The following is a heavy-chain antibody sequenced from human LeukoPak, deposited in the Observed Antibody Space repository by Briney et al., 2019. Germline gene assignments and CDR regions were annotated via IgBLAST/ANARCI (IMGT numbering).Heavy chain of an antibody. D-gene: IGHD6-19*01. CDR1: GFTFGSYA. CDR3: AKNRGPYSSGWYVYYYYGMDV. CDR2: ISGSGGST. V-gene: IGHV3-23*01. J-gene: IGHJ6*02. Sequence: GGSLRLSCAASGFTFGSYAMSWVRQAPGKGLEWVSAISGSGGSTYYADSVKGRFTISRDNSKNTLYLQMNSLRAEDTAVYYCAKNRGPYSSGWYVYYYYGMDVWGQGTTVTVSS.